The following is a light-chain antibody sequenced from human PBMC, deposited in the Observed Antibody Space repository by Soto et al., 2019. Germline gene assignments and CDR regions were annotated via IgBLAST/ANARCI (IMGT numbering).Light chain of an antibody. CDR3: LQDYSYPLT. V-gene: IGKV3-15*01. CDR1: QSVSSN. Sequence: EIVMTQSPATLSVSPGERATLSCRASQSVSSNLAWYQQKPGQAPRLLMYGASTRATAIPARFSGSGSGTEFTLTISSLQPEDFATYYCLQDYSYPLTFGGGTKVDIK. CDR2: GAS. J-gene: IGKJ4*01.